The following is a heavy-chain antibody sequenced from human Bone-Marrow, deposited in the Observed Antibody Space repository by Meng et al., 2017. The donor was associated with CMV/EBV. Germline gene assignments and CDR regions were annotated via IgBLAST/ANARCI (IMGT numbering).Heavy chain of an antibody. CDR2: ISPYSGGT. V-gene: IGHV1-2*02. CDR1: GYTFIAHY. CDR3: ARVPYDFWSGYYGLD. J-gene: IGHJ4*02. D-gene: IGHD3-3*01. Sequence: ASVKVSCKASGYTFIAHYIHYFRQAPGQGLEWMGWISPYSGGTNYAQKFQGRVTMTRDTSISTTYTELSRLRSDDTAVYYCARVPYDFWSGYYGLDWGQGTLVTVSS.